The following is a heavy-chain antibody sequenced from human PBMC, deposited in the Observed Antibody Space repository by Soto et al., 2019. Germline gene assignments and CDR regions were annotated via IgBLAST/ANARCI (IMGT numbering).Heavy chain of an antibody. D-gene: IGHD3-10*01. CDR3: ARDHKFGEPP. V-gene: IGHV3-23*01. CDR1: GFTFSSYA. Sequence: EVQLLESGGGLVQPGGSLRLSCAAYGFTFSSYAMSWVRQAPEKGLEWVSAISGSGISTYYADSVKGRFTISRDNSKNTLYLQMNSLRADDTAMYYCARDHKFGEPPWGQGTLVTVSS. CDR2: ISGSGIST. J-gene: IGHJ5*02.